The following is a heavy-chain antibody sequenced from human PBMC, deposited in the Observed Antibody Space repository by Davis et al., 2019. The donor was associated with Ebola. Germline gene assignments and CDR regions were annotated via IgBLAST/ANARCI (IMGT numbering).Heavy chain of an antibody. D-gene: IGHD2-8*02. CDR2: IYPGDSDT. CDR3: ASLRRTITGMDDGFDI. V-gene: IGHV5-51*01. CDR1: GFSFSRHW. J-gene: IGHJ3*02. Sequence: GASLKISCKDPGFSFSRHWIASVRQMPGKGLEWMVIIYPGDSDTRYRSSFHGQVTISADKSMKTAFLQWSSLKASDSGMYYCASLRRTITGMDDGFDIWGQGTMVTVSS.